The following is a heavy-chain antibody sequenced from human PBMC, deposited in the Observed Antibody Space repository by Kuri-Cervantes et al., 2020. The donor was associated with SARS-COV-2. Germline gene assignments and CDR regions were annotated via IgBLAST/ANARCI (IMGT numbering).Heavy chain of an antibody. CDR1: GGSISSSSYY. J-gene: IGHJ5*01. CDR2: IYYSGST. V-gene: IGHV4-39*01. CDR3: ARLTGYSSGWYWASWWFDP. Sequence: SETLSLTCTVSGGSISSSSYYWGWIRQPPGKGLEWIGSIYYSGSTYYNPSLKSRVTISVDTSKNQFSLKLSSVTAADTAVYYGARLTGYSSGWYWASWWFDPWGQGTLVTVSS. D-gene: IGHD6-19*01.